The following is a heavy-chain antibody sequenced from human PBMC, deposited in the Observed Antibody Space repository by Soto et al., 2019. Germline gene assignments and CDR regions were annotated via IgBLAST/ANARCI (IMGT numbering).Heavy chain of an antibody. J-gene: IGHJ6*02. Sequence: QVTLKESGPVLVKPTETLTLTCTVSGFSLSNARMGVSWIRQPPGKALEWLAHIFSNDEKSYSTSLKSRLTISKDTSKSQVVLTMTNMDPVDTATYYCARIRRRYYGSGSYSPYYYYYGMDVWGQGTTVTVSS. D-gene: IGHD3-10*01. CDR3: ARIRRRYYGSGSYSPYYYYYGMDV. CDR2: IFSNDEK. CDR1: GFSLSNARMG. V-gene: IGHV2-26*01.